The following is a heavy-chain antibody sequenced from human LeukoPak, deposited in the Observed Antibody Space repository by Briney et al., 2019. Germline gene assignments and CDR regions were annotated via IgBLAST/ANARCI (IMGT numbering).Heavy chain of an antibody. CDR3: ARPYYYDSRIDP. J-gene: IGHJ5*02. Sequence: SENLSLTCTVSGGSISSGDYYWSWIRQPPGKGLEWIAYMYYSGSTYYNPSLKSRVTMSADTSKNQLSLKLSSVTAADTAVYYCARPYYYDSRIDPWGQGILVTVSS. D-gene: IGHD3-22*01. CDR2: MYYSGST. V-gene: IGHV4-30-4*01. CDR1: GGSISSGDYY.